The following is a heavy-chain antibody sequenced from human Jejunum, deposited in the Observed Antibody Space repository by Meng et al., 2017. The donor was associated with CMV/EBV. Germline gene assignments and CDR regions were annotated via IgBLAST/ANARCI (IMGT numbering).Heavy chain of an antibody. V-gene: IGHV1-2*02. D-gene: IGHD3-22*01. Sequence: VRPAPGQGLEWMGWIDPTSGGTKYAQKFEGRVTMTRDTSISTAYMDLSRLTSDDTAVYYCARSPLITAMPSHYYDSSGYRNYFDNWGQGTLVTVSS. CDR2: IDPTSGGT. J-gene: IGHJ4*02. CDR3: ARSPLITAMPSHYYDSSGYRNYFDN.